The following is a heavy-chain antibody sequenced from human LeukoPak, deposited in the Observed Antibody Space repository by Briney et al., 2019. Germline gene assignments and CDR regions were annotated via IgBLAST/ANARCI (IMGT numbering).Heavy chain of an antibody. J-gene: IGHJ4*02. CDR3: ARDSLGYCTNGVCYPFDY. CDR2: IIPILGIA. D-gene: IGHD2-8*01. CDR1: GGTFSSYA. V-gene: IGHV1-69*04. Sequence: SVKVSCKASGGTFSSYAISWVRQAPGQGLEWMGRIIPILGIANYAQKFQGRVTITADKSTSTAYMELSSLRSEDTAVCYCARDSLGYCTNGVCYPFDYWGQGTLVAVSS.